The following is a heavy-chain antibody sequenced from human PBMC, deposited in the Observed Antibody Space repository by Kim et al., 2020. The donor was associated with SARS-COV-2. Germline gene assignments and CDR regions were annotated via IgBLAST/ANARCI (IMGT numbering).Heavy chain of an antibody. V-gene: IGHV4-61*01. CDR3: ARNEMRDITIFAVVNWKGAFDI. J-gene: IGHJ3*02. CDR2: IYYSGST. D-gene: IGHD3-3*01. Sequence: SETLSLTCTVSGGSVSSGSYYWSWIRQPPGKGLEWIGYIYYSGSTNYNPSLKSRVTISVDTSKNQFSLKLSSVTAADTAVYYCARNEMRDITIFAVVNWKGAFDIGGQGTMATVSS. CDR1: GGSVSSGSYY.